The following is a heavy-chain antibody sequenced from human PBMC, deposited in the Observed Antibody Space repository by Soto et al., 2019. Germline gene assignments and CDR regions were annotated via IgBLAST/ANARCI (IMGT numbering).Heavy chain of an antibody. CDR1: GFTFSSYA. J-gene: IGHJ3*02. CDR3: ARQMGHYAYVWGSYAFDI. Sequence: EVQLVESGGGLVQPGGSLRLSCAASGFTFSSYAMHWVRQAPGKGLEYVSAISSNGGSTYYANSVKGRFTISRDNSKNTLYLQMGSLRAEDMAVYYCARQMGHYAYVWGSYAFDIWGQGTMVTVSS. D-gene: IGHD3-16*01. V-gene: IGHV3-64*01. CDR2: ISSNGGST.